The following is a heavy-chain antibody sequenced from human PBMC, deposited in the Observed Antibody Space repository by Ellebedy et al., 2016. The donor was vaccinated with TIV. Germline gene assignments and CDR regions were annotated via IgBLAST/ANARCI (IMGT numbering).Heavy chain of an antibody. V-gene: IGHV3-48*04. Sequence: GESLKISCAASGFAFNTYGMHWVRQAPGRGLDWVAFISSGSSAIYYADSVKGRFTVSRDNDRNSLFLQTSGLRAEDTAVYYCARDTLDYYDRGGMDVWGRGTTVTVSS. J-gene: IGHJ6*02. CDR3: ARDTLDYYDRGGMDV. CDR2: ISSGSSAI. D-gene: IGHD3-16*01. CDR1: GFAFNTYG.